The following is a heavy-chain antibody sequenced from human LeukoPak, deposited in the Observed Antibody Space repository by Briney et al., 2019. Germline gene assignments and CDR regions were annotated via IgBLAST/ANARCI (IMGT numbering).Heavy chain of an antibody. V-gene: IGHV3-30*18. J-gene: IGHJ3*02. CDR1: GFNFSDHG. Sequence: GGSLRLSCAASGFNFSDHGIHWVRQAPGKGLEWVAVISYDGSNKYYADSVKGRFTISRDNSKNTLYLQMNSLRAEDTAVYYCAKVPSGWSEGDAFDIWGQGTMVTVSS. CDR3: AKVPSGWSEGDAFDI. CDR2: ISYDGSNK. D-gene: IGHD6-19*01.